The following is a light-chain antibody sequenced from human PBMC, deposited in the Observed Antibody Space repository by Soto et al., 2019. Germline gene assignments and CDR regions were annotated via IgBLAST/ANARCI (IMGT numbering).Light chain of an antibody. CDR2: GAS. CDR3: QQYNNWPGT. CDR1: QSVSSN. V-gene: IGKV3-15*01. Sequence: EIVMTQSPATLSVSPGERATLSCRASQSVSSNLAWYQQKPGQAPRLLIYGASTRATGIPARFSGSGSGTEFTLTISSLQSEDFAVYYCQQYNNWPGTFGQGNKVEIK. J-gene: IGKJ1*01.